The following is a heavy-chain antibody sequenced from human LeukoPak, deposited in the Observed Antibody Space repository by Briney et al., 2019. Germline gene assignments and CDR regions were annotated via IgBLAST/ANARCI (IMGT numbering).Heavy chain of an antibody. Sequence: SGGSLRLSCAVSGFTSEFTFSDYEMYWVRQAPGKGLEWVSYISSSGSTKYYADSVKGRFTISRDNAKSSLFLQMNSLRAEDTAVYYCATLNFRSSLLFDYWGHGTLVTVSS. CDR2: ISSSGSTK. CDR1: GFTSEFTFSDYE. J-gene: IGHJ4*01. CDR3: ATLNFRSSLLFDY. V-gene: IGHV3-48*03. D-gene: IGHD6-6*01.